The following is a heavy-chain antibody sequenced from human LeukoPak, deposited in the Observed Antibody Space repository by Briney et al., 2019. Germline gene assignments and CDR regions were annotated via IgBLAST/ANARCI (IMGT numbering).Heavy chain of an antibody. V-gene: IGHV4-59*08. J-gene: IGHJ3*02. Sequence: PSETLSFTCTLSGGSFSNYYWTWIRQPPGKGLEWLGYIYSTGSISYNPSLESRVTISIDTSKNTFSLKLTSVTAADTAVYFCARWNLDLAYDIWGQGTMVTVSS. CDR1: GGSFSNYY. CDR3: ARWNLDLAYDI. CDR2: IYSTGSI. D-gene: IGHD1-1*01.